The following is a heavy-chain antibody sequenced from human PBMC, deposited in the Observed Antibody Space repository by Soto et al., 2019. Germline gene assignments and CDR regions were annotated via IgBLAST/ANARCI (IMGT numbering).Heavy chain of an antibody. V-gene: IGHV3-48*03. CDR1: GLTFSSFE. D-gene: IGHD3-9*01. Sequence: GGSLRLSCAVSGLTFSSFEMDWVRQAAGKGPEWISYISRGATTTYYADSVRGRFTISRDDAENSVFLQMDSLRVEDTAIYFCATRSTDYYFYWGQGXLVTVHS. J-gene: IGHJ4*02. CDR2: ISRGATTT. CDR3: ATRSTDYYFY.